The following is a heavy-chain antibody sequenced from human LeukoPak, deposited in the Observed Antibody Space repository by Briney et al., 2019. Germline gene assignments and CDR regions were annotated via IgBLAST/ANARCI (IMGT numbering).Heavy chain of an antibody. J-gene: IGHJ4*02. D-gene: IGHD3-9*01. V-gene: IGHV3-21*01. Sequence: PGGSLRLSCAASGFTFSSYSMNWVRQAPGKGLEWVSSISSSSSYIYYADSVKGRFTISRDNSKNTLYLQMNSLRAEDTAVYYCARGAHLYDILTGYYFDYWGQGTLVTVSS. CDR1: GFTFSSYS. CDR2: ISSSSSYI. CDR3: ARGAHLYDILTGYYFDY.